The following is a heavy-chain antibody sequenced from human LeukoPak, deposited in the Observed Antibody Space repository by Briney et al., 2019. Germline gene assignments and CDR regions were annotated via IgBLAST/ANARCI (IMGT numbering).Heavy chain of an antibody. CDR1: GGTFSSYA. CDR3: ARVVDYSSSFVYYMDV. V-gene: IGHV1-69*05. D-gene: IGHD6-6*01. Sequence: SVKVSCKASGGTFSSYAISWVRQAPGQGLEWMGGIIPIFGTANYAQKFQGRVTITTDESTSTAYMELSRLRSDDTAVYYCARVVDYSSSFVYYMDVWGKGTTVTVSS. CDR2: IIPIFGTA. J-gene: IGHJ6*03.